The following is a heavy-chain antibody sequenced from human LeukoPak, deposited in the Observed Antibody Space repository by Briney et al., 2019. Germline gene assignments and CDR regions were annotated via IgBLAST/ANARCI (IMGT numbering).Heavy chain of an antibody. CDR2: IYYSGST. J-gene: IGHJ6*03. CDR3: ASDSGRRYYMDV. CDR1: GGSISSYY. V-gene: IGHV4-59*01. Sequence: SETLSLTCAVSGGSISSYYWSWIRQPPGKGLEWIGYIYYSGSTNYNPSLKSRVTISVDTSKNQHSLKLSCVTAADTAVYYCASDSGRRYYMDVWGKGTTVTVSS. D-gene: IGHD5-12*01.